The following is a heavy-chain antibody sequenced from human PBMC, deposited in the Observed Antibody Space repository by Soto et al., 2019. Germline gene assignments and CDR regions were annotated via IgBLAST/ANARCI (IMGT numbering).Heavy chain of an antibody. CDR2: ISYDGSNK. D-gene: IGHD3-22*01. Sequence: PGGSLRLSCAASGFTFSSYAMHWVRQAPGKGLEWVAVISYDGSNKYYADSVKGRFTISRDNSKNTLYLQMNSLRAEDTAVYYCARAEGWLFHSSPPDYWGQGTLVTVSS. J-gene: IGHJ4*02. V-gene: IGHV3-30-3*01. CDR3: ARAEGWLFHSSPPDY. CDR1: GFTFSSYA.